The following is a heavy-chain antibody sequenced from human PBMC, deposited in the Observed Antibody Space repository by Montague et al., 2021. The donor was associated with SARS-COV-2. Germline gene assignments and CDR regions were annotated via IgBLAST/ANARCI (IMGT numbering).Heavy chain of an antibody. V-gene: IGHV4-39*02. J-gene: IGHJ3*01. D-gene: IGHD3-22*01. CDR1: GGSITNNIYY. Sequence: SETLSLTCTVSGGSITNNIYYWAWIRQPPGKGLEWIGSIYYTGNTYYNPSLKSRVTISVLTSKNHFTLKLSSVTAAATAVYYCARLKRYFVSSGSPSAFDFWGQGTKVTVSS. CDR2: IYYTGNT. CDR3: ARLKRYFVSSGSPSAFDF.